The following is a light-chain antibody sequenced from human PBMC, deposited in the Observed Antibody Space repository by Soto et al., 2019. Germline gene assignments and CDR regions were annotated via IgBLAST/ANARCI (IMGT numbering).Light chain of an antibody. CDR2: GAS. Sequence: TIMTQSPGTLSVSPGDRATISCSASQAISYNVAWYQHFPGQAPRLLIHGASTRANGVPARFSGSGSGTDFTLPITSVQSEDFATYYCQQYNDWPPNYQFGRGTKLEI. V-gene: IGKV3-15*01. CDR1: QAISYN. J-gene: IGKJ2*01. CDR3: QQYNDWPPNYQ.